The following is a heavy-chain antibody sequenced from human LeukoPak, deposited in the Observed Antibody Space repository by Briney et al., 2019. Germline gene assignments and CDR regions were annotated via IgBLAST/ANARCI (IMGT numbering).Heavy chain of an antibody. CDR3: ARAAVGATTWTETAWFDP. V-gene: IGHV1-2*02. D-gene: IGHD1-26*01. J-gene: IGHJ5*02. Sequence: ASVKVSCKASGYTFTGYYMHWVRQAPGQGLEWMGWINPNSGGTNYAQKFQGRVAMTRDTSISTAYMELSRLRSDDTAVYYCARAAVGATTWTETAWFDPWGRGTLVTVSS. CDR2: INPNSGGT. CDR1: GYTFTGYY.